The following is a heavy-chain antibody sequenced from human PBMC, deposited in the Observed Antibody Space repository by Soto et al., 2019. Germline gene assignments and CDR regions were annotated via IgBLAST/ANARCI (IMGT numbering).Heavy chain of an antibody. D-gene: IGHD6-19*01. V-gene: IGHV5-51*01. J-gene: IGHJ4*02. CDR2: IYPGDSDT. Sequence: GESLKISCKASGYSFTSYCIGWVRQMPGKGLEWMGIIYPGDSDTRYSPSFQGQVTISADKSISTAYLQWSSLKASDTAMYYCARPADAYSSGWYASVEFDYCGQGSLVTVSS. CDR1: GYSFTSYC. CDR3: ARPADAYSSGWYASVEFDY.